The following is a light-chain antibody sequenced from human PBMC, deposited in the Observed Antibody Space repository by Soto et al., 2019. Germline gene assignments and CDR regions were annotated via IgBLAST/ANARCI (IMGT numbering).Light chain of an antibody. CDR1: QSVRSN. J-gene: IGKJ3*01. CDR2: DTT. V-gene: IGKV3-11*01. CDR3: QQRSNWPT. Sequence: EIVMTQYPATLSLSPGERATLSCRASQSVRSNLAWYQQKPGQAPRLLIYDTTNRATGIPARFSGSGSGTDFTLTISSIEPEDFAVYYCQQRSNWPTFGPGTKVDIK.